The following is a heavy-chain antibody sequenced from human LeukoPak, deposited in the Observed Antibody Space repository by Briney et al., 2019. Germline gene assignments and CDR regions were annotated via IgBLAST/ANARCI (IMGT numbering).Heavy chain of an antibody. J-gene: IGHJ5*02. CDR3: ARDRGLTMVRRRGWFDP. V-gene: IGHV1-2*02. D-gene: IGHD3-10*01. Sequence: ASVKVSCKASGYTFTGYYMHWVRQAPGQGLEWMGWINPNSGGTNYAQKFQGRVTMTRDTSISTAYMELSRLRPDDTAVYYCARDRGLTMVRRRGWFDPWGQGTLVTVSS. CDR1: GYTFTGYY. CDR2: INPNSGGT.